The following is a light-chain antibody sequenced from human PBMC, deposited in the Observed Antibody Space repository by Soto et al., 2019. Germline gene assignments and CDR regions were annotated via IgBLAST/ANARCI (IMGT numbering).Light chain of an antibody. CDR2: DVH. J-gene: IGLJ1*01. CDR3: SSYTASTPFYV. V-gene: IGLV2-14*03. Sequence: QSALTQPASVSGSPGQSITISCTGARTDVDGHDYVSWYQQHPGQAPKLIIFDVHNRPSGVSSRFSGSKSGDTASLTISGLRAEDDGDYYCSSYTASTPFYVFGTGNKLTVL. CDR1: RTDVDGHDY.